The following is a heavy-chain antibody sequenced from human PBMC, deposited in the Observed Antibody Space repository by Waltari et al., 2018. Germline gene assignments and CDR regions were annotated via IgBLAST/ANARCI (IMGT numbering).Heavy chain of an antibody. CDR1: ADSMSEIYW. D-gene: IGHD2-15*01. CDR3: ARDRGKGLYFDS. J-gene: IGHJ4*02. Sequence: QLQLQQSGPGLVKPSESLSLTCGVSADSMSEIYWWSWVRQSPEKWLEWIGQIHRSGRTYYAPSLESRVSVSMGTSDNKFVLKLSSAIAADTAVYYCARDRGKGLYFDSWGQGTLVTVSP. V-gene: IGHV4-4*02. CDR2: IHRSGRT.